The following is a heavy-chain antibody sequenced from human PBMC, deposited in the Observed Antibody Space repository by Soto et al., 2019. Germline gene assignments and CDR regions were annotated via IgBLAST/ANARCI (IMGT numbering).Heavy chain of an antibody. CDR3: ARGPPNIVVVTIRFDP. CDR2: ISAYNGNT. CDR1: GYTFTSYG. D-gene: IGHD2-21*02. J-gene: IGHJ5*02. Sequence: ASVKVSCKASGYTFTSYGISWVRQAPGQGLEWMGWISAYNGNTNYAQKLQGRVTMTTDTSTSTAYMELRSLRSDDTAVYYCARGPPNIVVVTIRFDPWGQGTLVTVS. V-gene: IGHV1-18*01.